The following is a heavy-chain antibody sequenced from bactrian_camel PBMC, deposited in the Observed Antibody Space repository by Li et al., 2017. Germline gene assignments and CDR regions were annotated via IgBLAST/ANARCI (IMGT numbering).Heavy chain of an antibody. J-gene: IGHJ4*01. CDR2: INSGAGST. CDR1: GFTFSSYE. CDR3: TKSSSIRAADECDY. V-gene: IGHV3S1*01. Sequence: VQLVESGGGSVQTGGSLRLSCVSSGFTFSSYEMSLVRQATGKGLEWVSTINSGAGSTDYADSVKGRFTISRDNAKNTLYLQLNSLQTEDTAMYYCTKSSSIRAADECDYWGQGTQVTVS.